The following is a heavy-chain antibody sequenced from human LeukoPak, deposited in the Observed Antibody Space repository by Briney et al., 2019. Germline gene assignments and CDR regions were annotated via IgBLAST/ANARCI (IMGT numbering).Heavy chain of an antibody. CDR2: ITSSGSTI. V-gene: IGHV3-48*03. D-gene: IGHD5-24*01. Sequence: AGSLTLSCAASGFTFSSYEMNWVRQAPGKGLEWVSYITSSGSTIYYADSVKGRFTISRDNAKNSLYLQMNSLRAEDTAVYYCARGRGGYKSGPHNFDYWGQGTLVTVSS. CDR3: ARGRGGYKSGPHNFDY. CDR1: GFTFSSYE. J-gene: IGHJ4*02.